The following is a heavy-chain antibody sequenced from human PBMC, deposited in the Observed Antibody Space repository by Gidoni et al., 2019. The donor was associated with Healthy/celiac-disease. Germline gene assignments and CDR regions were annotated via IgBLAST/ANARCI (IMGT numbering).Heavy chain of an antibody. CDR1: GGTFSSYA. CDR2: IIPIFGTA. V-gene: IGHV1-69*06. J-gene: IGHJ6*03. D-gene: IGHD1-1*01. CDR3: ARGKFPPTTYYYYMDV. Sequence: QVQLVQSGAEVTTPGSSVNVSCKAPGGTFSSYAISWVRQAPGRGLEWMGGIIPIFGTANYAQKFQGRVTITADKSTSTAYMGLSSLRSEDTAVYYWARGKFPPTTYYYYMDVWGKGTTVTVSS.